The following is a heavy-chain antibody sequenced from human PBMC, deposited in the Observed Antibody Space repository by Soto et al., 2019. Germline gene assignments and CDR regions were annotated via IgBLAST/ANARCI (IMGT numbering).Heavy chain of an antibody. J-gene: IGHJ4*02. CDR3: ARDRYYDSSGYPLFHC. D-gene: IGHD3-22*01. V-gene: IGHV4-4*07. CDR2: IYTSGST. Sequence: PSETLSLTCTVSGGSISSYYWSWIRQPAGKGLEWIGRIYTSGSTNYNPSLKSRVTMSVDTSKNQFSLKLSSVTAADTAVYYCARDRYYDSSGYPLFHCWGQGTLVTVPQ. CDR1: GGSISSYY.